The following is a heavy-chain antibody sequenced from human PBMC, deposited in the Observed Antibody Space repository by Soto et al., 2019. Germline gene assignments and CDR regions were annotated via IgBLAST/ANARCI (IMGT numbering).Heavy chain of an antibody. CDR2: IYYSGST. V-gene: IGHV4-39*01. Sequence: PSETLSLTCTVSGGSISSSSYYWGWIRQPPGKGLEWIGSIYYSGSTYYNPSLKSRVTISVDTSKNQFSLKLSSVTAADTAVYYCARLLYDYVWGSYRHYYYGMEVWGQGTTVTVSS. CDR1: GGSISSSSYY. CDR3: ARLLYDYVWGSYRHYYYGMEV. J-gene: IGHJ6*02. D-gene: IGHD3-16*02.